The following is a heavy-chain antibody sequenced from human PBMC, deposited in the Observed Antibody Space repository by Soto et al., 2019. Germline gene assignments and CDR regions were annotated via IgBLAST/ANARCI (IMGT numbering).Heavy chain of an antibody. V-gene: IGHV3-23*01. J-gene: IGHJ3*02. CDR2: ISGSGGST. Sequence: GGSLRLSCAASGFTFSSYAMSWVRQAPGKGLEWVSAISGSGGSTYYADSVKGRFTISRDNSKNTLYLQMNSLRAEDTAVYYCAKQYPAPTTARDAFAIWGQGTMVTVSS. D-gene: IGHD1-26*01. CDR3: AKQYPAPTTARDAFAI. CDR1: GFTFSSYA.